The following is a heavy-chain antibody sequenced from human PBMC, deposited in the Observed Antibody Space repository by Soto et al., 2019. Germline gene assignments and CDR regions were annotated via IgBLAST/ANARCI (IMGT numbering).Heavy chain of an antibody. CDR2: IKQDGSEK. CDR1: GFTFSSYW. D-gene: IGHD4-17*01. J-gene: IGHJ6*02. Sequence: GGSLRLSCAASGFTFSSYWMSWVRQAPGKGLEWVANIKQDGSEKYYVDSVKGRFTISRDNAKNSLYLQMNSLRAEDTAVYYCARDRWFRGTTGYYYYGMDVWGQGTTVTVSS. CDR3: ARDRWFRGTTGYYYYGMDV. V-gene: IGHV3-7*01.